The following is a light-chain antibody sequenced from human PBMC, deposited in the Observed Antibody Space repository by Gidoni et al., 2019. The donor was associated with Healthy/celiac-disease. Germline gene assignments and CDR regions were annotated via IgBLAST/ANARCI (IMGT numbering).Light chain of an antibody. CDR1: QGISSY. CDR3: QQLNSYPRT. J-gene: IGKJ4*01. V-gene: IGKV1-9*01. CDR2: AAS. Sequence: IQFTQSPSSLSASVGDRVTITCRASQGISSYLAWYQQKPGKAPKLLIYAASTLQSGVPSRLSGSGSGTDFTLTISSLQPEDFATYYWQQLNSYPRTFGGGTKVEIK.